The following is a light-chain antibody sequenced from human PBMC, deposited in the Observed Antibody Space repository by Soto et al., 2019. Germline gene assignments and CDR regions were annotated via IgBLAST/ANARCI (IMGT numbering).Light chain of an antibody. V-gene: IGLV2-8*01. CDR3: SSYAGSNNFVV. J-gene: IGLJ2*01. Sequence: QSALTQPPSASGSPGQSVTISCTGTSSDVGGYNYVSWYQQHPGKAPKLMIYEVSKRPSGVPDRFSGSKSGNPASLTVSGLQAEDEADYYCSSYAGSNNFVVFGGGTKLNVL. CDR1: SSDVGGYNY. CDR2: EVS.